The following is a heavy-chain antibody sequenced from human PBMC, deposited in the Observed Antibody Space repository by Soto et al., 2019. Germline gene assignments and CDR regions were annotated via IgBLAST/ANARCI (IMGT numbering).Heavy chain of an antibody. CDR3: ARQGFGPLHGLVDV. CDR2: VHHSWGS. Sequence: PSETLSLTCTVSGGSISSYYWSWLRQSPGKRMEWIGYVHHSWGSSYNPSLQSRVAISLDTSKSQFSPKATSVTATDTAVYYCARQGFGPLHGLVDVWGQGTTVTVSS. CDR1: GGSISSYY. J-gene: IGHJ6*02. V-gene: IGHV4-59*08. D-gene: IGHD3-10*01.